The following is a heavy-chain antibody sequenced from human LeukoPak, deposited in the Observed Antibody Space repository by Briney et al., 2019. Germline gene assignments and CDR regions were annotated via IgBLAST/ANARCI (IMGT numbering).Heavy chain of an antibody. V-gene: IGHV1-2*02. D-gene: IGHD1-26*01. J-gene: IGHJ4*02. CDR1: GYTFTGYY. Sequence: ASVKVSCKASGYTFTGYYMHWVRQAPGQGLEWMGWINPNSGGTNYAQKFQGRVTMTSDTSISTPYMELSRLRSDDTAVYYCARDPSGSYFDYWGQGTLVTVSS. CDR2: INPNSGGT. CDR3: ARDPSGSYFDY.